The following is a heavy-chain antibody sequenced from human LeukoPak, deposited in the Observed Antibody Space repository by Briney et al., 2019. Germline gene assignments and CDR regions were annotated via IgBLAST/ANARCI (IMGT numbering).Heavy chain of an antibody. J-gene: IGHJ4*02. CDR2: IYSGGST. CDR3: AKDTLGAGYTSSWSFDY. D-gene: IGHD6-13*01. V-gene: IGHV3-53*05. CDR1: GFTFSDYY. Sequence: PGGSLRLSCAASGFTFSDYYMSWIRQAPGKGLEWVSVIYSGGSTYYADSVKGRFTISRDNTKNSLYLQINSLRTEDTALYYCAKDTLGAGYTSSWSFDYWGQGTLVTVSS.